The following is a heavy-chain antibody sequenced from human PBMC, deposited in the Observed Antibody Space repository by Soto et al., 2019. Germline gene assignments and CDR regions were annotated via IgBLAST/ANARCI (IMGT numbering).Heavy chain of an antibody. J-gene: IGHJ2*01. V-gene: IGHV3-23*01. CDR3: ARGEADHYYDSSGYYKSYWYFDL. D-gene: IGHD3-22*01. CDR1: GFTFSSYA. CDR2: ISGSGGST. Sequence: GGSLRLSCAASGFTFSSYAMSWVRQAPGKGLEWVSAISGSGGSTYYADSVKGRFTISRDKSKNTLYLQMNSLRAEDTAVYYCARGEADHYYDSSGYYKSYWYFDLWGRGTLVTVSS.